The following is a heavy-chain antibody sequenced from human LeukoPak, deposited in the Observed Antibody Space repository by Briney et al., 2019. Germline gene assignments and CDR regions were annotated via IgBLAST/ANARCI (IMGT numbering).Heavy chain of an antibody. D-gene: IGHD1-14*01. J-gene: IGHJ4*02. V-gene: IGHV1-69*05. CDR2: IIPIFGTA. CDR1: GYTFTSYD. Sequence: GASVKVSCKASGYTFTSYDINWVRQAPGQGLEWMGGIIPIFGTANYAQKFQGRVTITTDTVASTSYMELSSLRSEDTAVYYCARDQYNVIDSWGQGTLVTVSS. CDR3: ARDQYNVIDS.